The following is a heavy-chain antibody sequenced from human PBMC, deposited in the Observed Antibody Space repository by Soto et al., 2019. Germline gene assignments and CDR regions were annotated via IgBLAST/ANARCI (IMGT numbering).Heavy chain of an antibody. V-gene: IGHV3-30-3*01. D-gene: IGHD6-13*01. Sequence: QVQLVESEGGVVQPGRSLRLSCAASGFTFSSYAMHWVRQAPGKGLEWVAVISYDGSNKYYADSVKGRFTISRDNSKNTLYLQMNSLRAEDTAVYYCARDGIAAAGFDYWGQGTLVTVSS. CDR2: ISYDGSNK. J-gene: IGHJ4*02. CDR1: GFTFSSYA. CDR3: ARDGIAAAGFDY.